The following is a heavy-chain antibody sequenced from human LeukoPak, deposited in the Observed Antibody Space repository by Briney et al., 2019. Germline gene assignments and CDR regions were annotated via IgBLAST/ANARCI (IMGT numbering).Heavy chain of an antibody. CDR3: AAPTPHSSDPSLYYYYMDV. CDR1: GFSFSSYR. Sequence: GGSLRLSCAASGFSFSSYRMNWVRQAPGKGLEWVSYISSSGSTIYYADSVKGRFTISRDNAKNSLYLQMNSLRAEDTAVYYCAAPTPHSSDPSLYYYYMDVWGKGTTVTISS. D-gene: IGHD3-10*01. CDR2: ISSSGSTI. J-gene: IGHJ6*03. V-gene: IGHV3-48*04.